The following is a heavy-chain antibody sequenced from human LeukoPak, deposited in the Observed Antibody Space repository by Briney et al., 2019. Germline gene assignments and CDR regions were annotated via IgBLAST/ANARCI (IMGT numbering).Heavy chain of an antibody. CDR3: ARHLVEATTGSYFHY. D-gene: IGHD2-15*01. J-gene: IGHJ4*02. CDR1: GGSISSYY. CDR2: IYYSGST. V-gene: IGHV4-39*01. Sequence: SETLSLTCTVSGGSISSYYWGWIRQPPGKGLEWIGSIYYSGSTYYNPSLKSRVTISVDTSKNQFSLKLSSVTAADTAVYYCARHLVEATTGSYFHYWAQGTLVTVSS.